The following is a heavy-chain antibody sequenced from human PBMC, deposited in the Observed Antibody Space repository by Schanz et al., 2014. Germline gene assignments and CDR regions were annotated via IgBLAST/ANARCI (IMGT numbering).Heavy chain of an antibody. Sequence: QVHLVQSGAEVHKPGASLKISCKASGYTFTNFFLHWVRQAPGQGLEWMGRIIPILGIANYAQKFQGRVTITADKSTFTAYMDVSSLRSEDTAVYYCAREVGLYDRGWFDPWGQGTLVTVSS. J-gene: IGHJ5*02. D-gene: IGHD3-22*01. CDR2: IIPILGIA. V-gene: IGHV1-69*09. CDR3: AREVGLYDRGWFDP. CDR1: GYTFTNFF.